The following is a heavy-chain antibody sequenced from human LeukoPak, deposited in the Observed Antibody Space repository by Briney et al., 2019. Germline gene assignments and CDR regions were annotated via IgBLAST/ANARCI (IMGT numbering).Heavy chain of an antibody. CDR2: ISWNSGSI. J-gene: IGHJ4*02. D-gene: IGHD3/OR15-3a*01. V-gene: IGHV3-9*01. CDR3: VGDVFSMFGLGLDN. CDR1: GFTFDNYA. Sequence: GGSLRLSCAASGFTFDNYAMHWVRQAPGKGLEWVSGISWNSGSIGYADSVKGRFTISRDNARNSLYLQMNSLRAEDTAFYYCVGDVFSMFGLGLDNWGQGTLVIVSS.